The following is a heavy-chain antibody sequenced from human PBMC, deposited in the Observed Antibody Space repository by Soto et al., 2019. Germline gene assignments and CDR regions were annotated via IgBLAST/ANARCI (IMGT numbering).Heavy chain of an antibody. J-gene: IGHJ6*02. CDR3: AKDVLGANSLYYYGMDV. V-gene: IGHV3-23*01. D-gene: IGHD7-27*01. CDR1: GFTFSSYG. CDR2: ISGSGDST. Sequence: GGSLRLSCAASGFTFSSYGMHWVRQAPGKGLEWVSVISGSGDSTYYADSVKGRFSISRDNSKNTLYLQMNSLRAEDTAVYYCAKDVLGANSLYYYGMDVWGQGTTVTVSS.